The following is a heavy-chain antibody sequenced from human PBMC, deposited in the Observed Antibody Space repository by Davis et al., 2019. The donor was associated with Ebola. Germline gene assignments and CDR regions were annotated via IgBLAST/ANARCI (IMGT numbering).Heavy chain of an antibody. J-gene: IGHJ6*04. CDR1: GFTFRNYW. CDR2: INPDGGAT. V-gene: IGHV3-7*01. CDR3: ARSNV. Sequence: GESLKISCVASGFTFRNYWMSWVRQAPGKGLEWVANINPDGGATLYVDSVKGRFTISRDNAKNSLYLQMNNLRAEDTAVYFCARSNVWGKGTTVTVSS.